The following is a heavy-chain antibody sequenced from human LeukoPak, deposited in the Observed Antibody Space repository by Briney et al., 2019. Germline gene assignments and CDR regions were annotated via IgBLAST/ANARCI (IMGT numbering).Heavy chain of an antibody. V-gene: IGHV1-2*02. D-gene: IGHD3-16*02. CDR2: INPNSGGT. J-gene: IGHJ4*02. CDR3: ARGWGSYPHFDY. CDR1: GYTFTGYY. Sequence: GASVKVSCKASGYTFTGYYMDWVRQAPGQGLEWMGWINPNSGGTNYAQKFQGRVTMTKDTSISTTYMELSRLRSDDTAVYYCARGWGSYPHFDYWGQGTLVTVSS.